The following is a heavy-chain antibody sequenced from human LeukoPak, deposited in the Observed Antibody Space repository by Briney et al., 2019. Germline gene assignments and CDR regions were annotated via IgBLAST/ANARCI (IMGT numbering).Heavy chain of an antibody. Sequence: GGSLPSPGAASGFTFRIYWMNWVRQSPGKGPEWVASIKDTESEGYYVDSVKGRFTISRDNAKNSLYLQMNSLRAEDTAVYYCARVGADLRNYYIQVWAERTAVTVSS. CDR3: ARVGADLRNYYIQV. V-gene: IGHV3-7*01. CDR1: GFTFRIYW. CDR2: IKDTESEG. J-gene: IGHJ6*03.